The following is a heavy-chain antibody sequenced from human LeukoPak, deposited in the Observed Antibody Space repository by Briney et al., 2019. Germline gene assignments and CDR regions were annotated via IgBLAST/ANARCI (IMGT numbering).Heavy chain of an antibody. CDR2: LYSDGST. J-gene: IGHJ4*02. CDR1: GVTVSSNY. CDR3: ARRPDYGGTPTFDH. D-gene: IGHD4-23*01. V-gene: IGHV3-66*01. Sequence: GGSLRLSCAASGVTVSSNYMSWVRQAPGKGLEWVSVLYSDGSTYYADFVKGRFTISRDNSKNTLYLQMNSLRAEDTAVYFCARRPDYGGTPTFDHWGQGTLVTVSS.